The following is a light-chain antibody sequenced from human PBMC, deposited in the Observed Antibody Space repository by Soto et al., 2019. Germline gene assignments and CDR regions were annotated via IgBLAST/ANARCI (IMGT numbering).Light chain of an antibody. J-gene: IGLJ1*01. CDR3: AAWDDSLSGSYV. CDR1: TSNIGSNY. V-gene: IGLV1-47*02. CDR2: SNN. Sequence: QSVLTQPPSASGTPGQRVTISCSGSTSNIGSNYVSWYQQLPGTAPKLLIYSNNQRPSGVPDRFSGSKSGTSASLAISGLRSEDEGDYYCAAWDDSLSGSYVFGTGTKVTVL.